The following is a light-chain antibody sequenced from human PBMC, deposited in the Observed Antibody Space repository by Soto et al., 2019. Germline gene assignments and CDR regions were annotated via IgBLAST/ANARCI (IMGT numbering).Light chain of an antibody. CDR1: QGISNN. Sequence: DIQMTQSPSSLSASVGDRVTITCRASQGISNNLAWSQQKPGKVPRLLIYGASTLQSGLPSRFSGTGSGTDFPLSISSLQPQDVATDYCQKYDSAPLTFGQGTKVEFK. CDR3: QKYDSAPLT. V-gene: IGKV1-27*01. CDR2: GAS. J-gene: IGKJ1*01.